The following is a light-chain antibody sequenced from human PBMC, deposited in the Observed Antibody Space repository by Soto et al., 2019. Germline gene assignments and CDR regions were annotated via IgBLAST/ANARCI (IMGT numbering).Light chain of an antibody. CDR2: DVT. J-gene: IGLJ2*01. Sequence: QSALTQPPSASGSPGQSVTISCTGASSDVGKYNFVSWYQQHTGKPPKLMIYDVTERPSGVPDRFSGSKSGNAASLTVSGLQAEDEPDYYCTSYAGSSIPVVFGGGTKLTVL. CDR3: TSYAGSSIPVV. V-gene: IGLV2-8*01. CDR1: SSDVGKYNF.